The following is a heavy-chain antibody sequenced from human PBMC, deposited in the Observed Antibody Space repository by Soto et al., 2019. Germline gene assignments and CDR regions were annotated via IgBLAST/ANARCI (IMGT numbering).Heavy chain of an antibody. V-gene: IGHV3-7*01. Sequence: GGSLRLSCAASGFTFSSYWMSWVRQAPGKGLEWVANIKQDGSEKYYVDSVKGRFTISRDNAKNSLYLQMNSLRAEDTAVYYCARDTFTMVRGVIHIYFDYWGQGTLVTVSS. CDR3: ARDTFTMVRGVIHIYFDY. CDR2: IKQDGSEK. J-gene: IGHJ4*02. D-gene: IGHD3-10*01. CDR1: GFTFSSYW.